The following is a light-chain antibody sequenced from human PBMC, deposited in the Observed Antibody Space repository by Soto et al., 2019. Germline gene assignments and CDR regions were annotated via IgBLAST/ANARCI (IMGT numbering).Light chain of an antibody. CDR3: QQYYSTPRT. Sequence: DVVMTQSPDSLAVSLGERATINCKSSQSLLYDSNNKNYLVWYQQKPGQPPKLLIYWASTRESGVPDRFSGSGSGTDFTLTISSLQAEDVAVYYCQQYYSTPRTFGQGTRLEIK. CDR2: WAS. CDR1: QSLLYDSNNKNY. J-gene: IGKJ5*01. V-gene: IGKV4-1*01.